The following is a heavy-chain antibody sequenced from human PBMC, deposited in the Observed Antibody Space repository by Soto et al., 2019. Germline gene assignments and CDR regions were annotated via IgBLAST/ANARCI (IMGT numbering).Heavy chain of an antibody. CDR1: GGTVSSYA. V-gene: IGHV1-69*12. J-gene: IGHJ3*02. CDR2: IIPIFGTA. D-gene: IGHD2-8*01. CDR3: ATPYDVSTDAFDI. Sequence: QVQLVQSGAEVKKPGSSVKVSCKASGGTVSSYAISWVRQAPGQGLEWMGGIIPIFGTANYAQKFQGRVTLTADESTSTDYMELSRLRSEDTAVYYCATPYDVSTDAFDIWGQGTMVTVSS.